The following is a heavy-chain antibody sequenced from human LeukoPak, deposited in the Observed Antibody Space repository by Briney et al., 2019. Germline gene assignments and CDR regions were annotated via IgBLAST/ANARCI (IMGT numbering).Heavy chain of an antibody. CDR1: GFTFSDYY. J-gene: IGHJ4*02. Sequence: PGGSLRLSCAASGFTFSDYYMSWIRQAPGKGLEWVSYISSSSSYTNYADSVKGRFTISRDNAKNSLYLQMNSLRAEDTAVYYCASTGSGGWNYFDYWGQGTLVTVSS. CDR2: ISSSSSYT. CDR3: ASTGSGGWNYFDY. V-gene: IGHV3-11*06. D-gene: IGHD6-19*01.